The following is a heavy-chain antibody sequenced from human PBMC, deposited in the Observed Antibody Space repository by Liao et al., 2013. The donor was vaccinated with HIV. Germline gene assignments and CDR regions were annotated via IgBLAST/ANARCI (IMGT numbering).Heavy chain of an antibody. CDR2: VYSSGST. Sequence: QVQLQESGPGLLKPSETLSLTCNVSGGSLSGYYWSWMRQPAGKGLEWIGRVYSSGSTNYNPSLQSRVSMSVDTSTNQFSLTLTSVTAADTAVYFCARGGDIVVVPLLFRLARPWGQGTLVTVSS. CDR1: GGSLSGYY. CDR3: ARGGDIVVVPLLFRLARP. D-gene: IGHD2-15*01. J-gene: IGHJ5*02. V-gene: IGHV4-4*07.